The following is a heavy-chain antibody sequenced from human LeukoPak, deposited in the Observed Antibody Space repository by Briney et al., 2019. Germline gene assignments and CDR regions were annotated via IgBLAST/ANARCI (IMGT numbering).Heavy chain of an antibody. CDR3: AKGLIPHGGAPIFGEIDY. D-gene: IGHD3-10*01. CDR2: ISYDGSNK. V-gene: IGHV3-30*04. CDR1: GFSFSSYP. Sequence: PGGSLRLSCAASGFSFSSYPMYWVRQAPGKGLEWVAVISYDGSNKYYADSVKGRFTISRDTSKNTLYLQMNSLRTEDTAVYYCAKGLIPHGGAPIFGEIDYWGQGTLVTVSS. J-gene: IGHJ4*02.